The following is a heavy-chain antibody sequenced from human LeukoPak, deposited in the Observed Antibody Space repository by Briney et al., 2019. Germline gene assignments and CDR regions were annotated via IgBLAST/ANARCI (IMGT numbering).Heavy chain of an antibody. J-gene: IGHJ3*01. CDR3: ARSSYSSSSSV. CDR1: GFTFSGFW. V-gene: IGHV3-7*03. Sequence: GGSLRLSCAVSGFTFSGFWMSWSRQAPGKGLEWMASINSDGSEGYYADVVKGRFTISRDNAKNSLYLQINSLRAEDTAVYYCARSSYSSSSSVWGQGTMVTVSS. CDR2: INSDGSEG. D-gene: IGHD6-6*01.